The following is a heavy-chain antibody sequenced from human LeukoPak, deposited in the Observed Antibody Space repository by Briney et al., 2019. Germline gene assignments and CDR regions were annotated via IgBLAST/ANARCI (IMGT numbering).Heavy chain of an antibody. J-gene: IGHJ4*02. V-gene: IGHV4-59*01. CDR1: GGSISSYY. CDR3: ARGKDFDY. Sequence: PSETLSLTCTVSGGSISSYYWSWIRQPPGKGLEWIGYIYYSGSTNYNPSLKSRVIISVDTSKNQFSLKLSSVTAADTAVYYCARGKDFDYWGQGTLVTVSS. CDR2: IYYSGST.